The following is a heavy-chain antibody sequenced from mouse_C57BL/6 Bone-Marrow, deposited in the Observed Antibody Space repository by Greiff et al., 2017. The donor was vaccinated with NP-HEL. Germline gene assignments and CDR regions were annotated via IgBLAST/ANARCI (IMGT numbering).Heavy chain of an antibody. CDR2: FHPYNDDT. CDR1: GYTFTTYP. J-gene: IGHJ4*01. CDR3: ARGGYSKTSEGYLDY. D-gene: IGHD2-5*01. V-gene: IGHV1-47*01. Sequence: VQLMESGAELVKPGASVKMSCKASGYTFTTYPIEWMKQNHGKSLEWIGNFHPYNDDTKYNEKFKGKATLTVEKSSSTVYLELSRLTSDDSAVYSCARGGYSKTSEGYLDYWGQGTSVTVSS.